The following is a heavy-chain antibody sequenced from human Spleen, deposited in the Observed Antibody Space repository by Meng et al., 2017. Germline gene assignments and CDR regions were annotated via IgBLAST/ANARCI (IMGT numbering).Heavy chain of an antibody. CDR1: GGSISSDGYY. CDR2: IYYSGST. V-gene: IGHV4-31*03. D-gene: IGHD1-26*01. Sequence: SETLSLTCTVSGGSISSDGYYWSWIRQHPGKGLEWIGYIYYSGSTYYNPSLKSRVTISVDTSKNQFSLKLSSVTAADTAVYYCARDIREVGATYYFDYWGRGTLVTVSS. CDR3: ARDIREVGATYYFDY. J-gene: IGHJ4*02.